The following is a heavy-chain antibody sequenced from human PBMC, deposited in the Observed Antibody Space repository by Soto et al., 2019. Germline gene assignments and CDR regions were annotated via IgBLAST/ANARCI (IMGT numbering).Heavy chain of an antibody. Sequence: GESLKISCKSSGYSFTTYWIGWVRQMPGKGLEWMGIIYPDDSDTRYSPSFQGQVTISVDKSIRTAYLQWSNLQASDTAIHYCARHRRRYTSSWCQIDYWGQGTLVTAPQ. D-gene: IGHD6-13*01. CDR1: GYSFTTYW. CDR3: ARHRRRYTSSWCQIDY. CDR2: IYPDDSDT. V-gene: IGHV5-51*01. J-gene: IGHJ4*02.